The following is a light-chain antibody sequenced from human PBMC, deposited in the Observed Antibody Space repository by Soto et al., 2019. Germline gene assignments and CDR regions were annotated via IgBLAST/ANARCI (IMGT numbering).Light chain of an antibody. V-gene: IGKV2-30*01. CDR2: KVS. Sequence: EVVMTQSPLSLPVTLGQPASISCRSSQSLEYSDGNTYFNWFHQRTGQTPRRLIYKVSIRDSRFPDRFSGSGSGTDFTLNISRVEAEDVGVYFCMQAAHWPYTFGQGTKLEIK. J-gene: IGKJ2*01. CDR3: MQAAHWPYT. CDR1: QSLEYSDGNTY.